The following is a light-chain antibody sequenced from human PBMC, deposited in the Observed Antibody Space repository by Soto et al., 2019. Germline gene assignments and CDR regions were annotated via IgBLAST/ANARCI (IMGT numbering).Light chain of an antibody. CDR3: QQYGGSPIT. J-gene: IGKJ5*01. CDR1: QSVSSNY. CDR2: GAS. V-gene: IGKV3-20*01. Sequence: VLAQSPGTLSLSPVERVTLSCRHSQSVSSNYLAWYQQKPGQAPRLLMSGASSRASGVPDRFSDSGSETDFTLIISRLKPVDFALYYCQQYGGSPITFGQGTRLEIK.